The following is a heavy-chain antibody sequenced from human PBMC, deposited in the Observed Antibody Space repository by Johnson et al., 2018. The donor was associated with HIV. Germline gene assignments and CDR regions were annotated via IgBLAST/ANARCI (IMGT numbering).Heavy chain of an antibody. J-gene: IGHJ3*02. V-gene: IGHV3-49*04. CDR3: TRDGYSIILTNAFDI. Sequence: VQLVESGGGLIQPGGSLRLSCAASGFTVSSNYMSWVRQAPGKGLEWVGFIRSKASGGTTEYAASVKGRFTISRDDSKSIAYLQMNSLKIEDTAVYYCTRDGYSIILTNAFDIWGQGTMVTVSS. CDR1: GFTVSSNY. CDR2: IRSKASGGTT. D-gene: IGHD4-11*01.